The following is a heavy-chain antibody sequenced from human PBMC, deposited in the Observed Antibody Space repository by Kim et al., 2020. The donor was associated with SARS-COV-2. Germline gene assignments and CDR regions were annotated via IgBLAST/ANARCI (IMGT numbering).Heavy chain of an antibody. Sequence: ANYAQTVRGRVTITADESTSTAYMELSSLRSEDTAVYYCARMDSSSWYPSWGQGTLVTVSS. CDR3: ARMDSSSWYPS. V-gene: IGHV1-69*01. D-gene: IGHD6-13*01. CDR2: A. J-gene: IGHJ4*02.